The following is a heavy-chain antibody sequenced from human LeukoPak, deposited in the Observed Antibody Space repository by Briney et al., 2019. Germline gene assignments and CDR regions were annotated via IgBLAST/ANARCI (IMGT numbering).Heavy chain of an antibody. CDR1: GFTFSNYW. J-gene: IGHJ5*02. D-gene: IGHD2-15*01. CDR2: INSDGSST. CDR3: AKVGVIAATGWFDP. Sequence: GGSLRLSCAASGFTFSNYWMPWVRQTPGKGLVWVSRINSDGSSTTYADAVKGRFTISRDNAKNTLYLQMNSLRAEDTAVYYCAKVGVIAATGWFDPWGQGTLVTVSS. V-gene: IGHV3-74*01.